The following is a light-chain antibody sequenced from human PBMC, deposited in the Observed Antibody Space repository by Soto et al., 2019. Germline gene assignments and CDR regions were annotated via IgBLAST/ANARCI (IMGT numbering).Light chain of an antibody. V-gene: IGLV2-14*01. Sequence: QSVLTQPASVSGSPGQSITISCTGTSSDVGGYNYVSWYQQHPGKAPKLMIYEVSNRPSGVSNRFSGSKSGNTASLTISGIQAEDEADYYCSSYTSSSTYVFGNGTKSPS. CDR2: EVS. J-gene: IGLJ1*01. CDR3: SSYTSSSTYV. CDR1: SSDVGGYNY.